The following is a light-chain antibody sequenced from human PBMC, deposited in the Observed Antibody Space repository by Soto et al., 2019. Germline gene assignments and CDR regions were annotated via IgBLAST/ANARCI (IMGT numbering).Light chain of an antibody. Sequence: QSALTQPASVSGSLGQSITISCSGTSSDVGAYNYVSWYQQYPGKAPKLMIYHVTDRPSGVSNRFSGSKSGNTASLTISGLQAEDEADYYSCSYTTSNTFVFGTGTKVTVL. V-gene: IGLV2-14*01. CDR3: CSYTTSNTFV. CDR1: SSDVGAYNY. J-gene: IGLJ1*01. CDR2: HVT.